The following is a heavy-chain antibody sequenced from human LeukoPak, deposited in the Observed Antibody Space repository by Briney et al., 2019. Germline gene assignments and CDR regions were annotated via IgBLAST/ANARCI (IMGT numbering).Heavy chain of an antibody. CDR1: GFTFSSYS. J-gene: IGHJ4*02. CDR2: ISSSSSYI. D-gene: IGHD3-22*01. V-gene: IGHV3-21*04. Sequence: PGGSLRLSCAASGFTFSSYSMNWVRQAPGKGLEWVSSISSSSSYIYYADSVKGRFTISRDNSKNTLYLQMNSLRAEDTAVYYCARETYYYDSSGYKRGGHFDYWGQGTLVTVSS. CDR3: ARETYYYDSSGYKRGGHFDY.